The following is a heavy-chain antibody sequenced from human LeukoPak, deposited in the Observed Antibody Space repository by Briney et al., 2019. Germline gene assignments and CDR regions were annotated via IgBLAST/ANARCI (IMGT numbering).Heavy chain of an antibody. Sequence: PGGSLRLACAASGFTFSSYSMNWVRQAPGKGLEWVSSISSSSSYIYYADSVKGRFTISRDNAKNSLYLQMNSLRAEATAVYYCAREPGIAAAGTDPDYWGQGTLVTVSS. D-gene: IGHD6-13*01. V-gene: IGHV3-21*01. CDR1: GFTFSSYS. CDR2: ISSSSSYI. J-gene: IGHJ4*02. CDR3: AREPGIAAAGTDPDY.